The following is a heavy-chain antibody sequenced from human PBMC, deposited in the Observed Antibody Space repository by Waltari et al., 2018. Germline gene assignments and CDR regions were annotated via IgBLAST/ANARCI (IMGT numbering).Heavy chain of an antibody. J-gene: IGHJ5*02. CDR3: ARGRDVFANFDYNWFDP. V-gene: IGHV1-8*02. CDR2: VNPNSGAT. Sequence: QVQLVQSGAEVLRPGASVTVSCQASGYTFINYEINWVRQAAGQGLEWMGWVNPNSGATAYAQKVQGRSTMTWDTSISTAYMELINLRSDDTAVLYCARGRDVFANFDYNWFDPWGQGTLVTVSS. CDR1: GYTFINYE. D-gene: IGHD3-3*01.